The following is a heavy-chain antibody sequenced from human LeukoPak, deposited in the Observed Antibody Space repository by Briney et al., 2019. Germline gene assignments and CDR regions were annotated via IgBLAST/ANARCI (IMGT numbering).Heavy chain of an antibody. Sequence: GGSVRLSCAAFEFTFSDYYMSWIRQAPGKGVAWVSYISSTSSTRYYADSVKGRFTISRDNAKNTLYLQMNSLRAEATAVYYCARVLRYCSGGNCYSGGLGYMDVWGKGTTVTISS. V-gene: IGHV3-11*01. J-gene: IGHJ6*03. D-gene: IGHD2-15*01. CDR2: ISSTSSTR. CDR1: EFTFSDYY. CDR3: ARVLRYCSGGNCYSGGLGYMDV.